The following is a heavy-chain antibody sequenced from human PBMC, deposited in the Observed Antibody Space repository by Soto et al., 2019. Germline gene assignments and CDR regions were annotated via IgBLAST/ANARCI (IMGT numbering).Heavy chain of an antibody. CDR3: ARVPDR. J-gene: IGHJ5*02. CDR2: IYHSGST. D-gene: IGHD2-2*01. V-gene: IGHV4-30-2*01. CDR1: GGSISSRGYP. Sequence: SETLSLTCAVAGGSISSRGYPWILIRQPPGKGLEWIGYIYHSGSTYYNPSLKSRVTISVDRSKNQFSLKLSSVTAADTAVYYCARVPDRWGQGTLVTVS.